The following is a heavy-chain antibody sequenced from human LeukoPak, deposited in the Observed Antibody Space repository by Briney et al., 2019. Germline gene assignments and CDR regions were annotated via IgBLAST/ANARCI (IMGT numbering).Heavy chain of an antibody. Sequence: SETLSLTCTVSGGSISSSNYYWAWIRQPPGKGLEWIGSIYYSGNTYYNPSLKSRVTISVDTSKNQFSLKLSSVTAADTAVYYCARYLDYGGNSRVFQHWGQGTLVTVSS. CDR1: GGSISSSNYY. CDR3: ARYLDYGGNSRVFQH. V-gene: IGHV4-39*01. J-gene: IGHJ1*01. CDR2: IYYSGNT. D-gene: IGHD4-23*01.